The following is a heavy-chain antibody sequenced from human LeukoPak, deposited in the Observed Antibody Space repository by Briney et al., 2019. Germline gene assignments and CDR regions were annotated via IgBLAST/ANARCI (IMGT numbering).Heavy chain of an antibody. CDR3: ARVVSYYYGSGSYYAPPYYFDY. CDR1: GGSLSSSSYY. J-gene: IGHJ4*02. CDR2: IYHSGST. V-gene: IGHV4-39*07. D-gene: IGHD3-10*01. Sequence: SETLSLTCTVSGGSLSSSSYYWGWIRQPPGKGLEWIGEIYHSGSTNYNPSLKSRVTISVDTSKNQFSLKLSPVTAADTAVYYCARVVSYYYGSGSYYAPPYYFDYWGQGTLVTVSS.